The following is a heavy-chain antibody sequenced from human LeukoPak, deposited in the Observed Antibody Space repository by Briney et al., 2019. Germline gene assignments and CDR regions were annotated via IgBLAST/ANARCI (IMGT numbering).Heavy chain of an antibody. CDR1: GFTFSSYS. CDR2: ISSSSSTI. J-gene: IGHJ4*02. CDR3: ARDLRGNWNYEATFDY. Sequence: TGGSLRLSCAASGFTFSSYSMNWVRQAPGKGLEWVSYISSSSSTIYYADSVKGRFTISRDNAKNSLYLQMHSLRAEDTAVYYCARDLRGNWNYEATFDYWGQGTLVTVSS. V-gene: IGHV3-48*01. D-gene: IGHD1-7*01.